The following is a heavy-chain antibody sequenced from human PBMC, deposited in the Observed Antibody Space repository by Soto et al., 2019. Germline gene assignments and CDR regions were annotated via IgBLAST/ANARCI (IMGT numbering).Heavy chain of an antibody. CDR2: INHSGST. V-gene: IGHV4-34*01. J-gene: IGHJ6*02. CDR3: ARARWATVTTYFRYYYYGMDV. D-gene: IGHD4-17*01. CDR1: GESFSGYY. Sequence: QVQLQQWGPGLLKPSETLSLTCAVYGESFSGYYWSWIRQPPGKGLEWIGEINHSGSTNYNPSLKSRVTISVDTSKNQFSLRLSSVTAADTAVYYCARARWATVTTYFRYYYYGMDVWGQGTTVTVSS.